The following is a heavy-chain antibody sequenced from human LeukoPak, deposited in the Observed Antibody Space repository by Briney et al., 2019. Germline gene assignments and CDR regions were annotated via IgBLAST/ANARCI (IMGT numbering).Heavy chain of an antibody. V-gene: IGHV3-30-3*01. CDR1: GFTFSSYA. J-gene: IGHJ4*02. D-gene: IGHD1-7*01. CDR3: ARDSTDGVIPRELHPPFVY. CDR2: ISYDGSNK. Sequence: PGRSLRLSCAASGFTFSSYAMHWVRQAPGKGLEWVAVVISYDGSNKYYADSVKGRFTISRDNSKNTLYLQMNSLRAEDTAVYYCARDSTDGVIPRELHPPFVYWGQGTLVTVSS.